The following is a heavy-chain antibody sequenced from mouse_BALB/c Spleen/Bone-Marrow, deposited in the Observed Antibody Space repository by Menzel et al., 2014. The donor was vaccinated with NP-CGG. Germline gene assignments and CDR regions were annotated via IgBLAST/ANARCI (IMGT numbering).Heavy chain of an antibody. D-gene: IGHD1-2*01. J-gene: IGHJ2*01. Sequence: EVQLQQSGTVLARPGASVKMSCKASGYSFTSYWIHWVKQRPGQVLEWIGAIYPGDSDTSFNQKFKDKAKLTAVTSASTAYMELSSLTNEDSAVYYCTRRTATLDYWGQGTTLTVSS. CDR1: GYSFTSYW. V-gene: IGHV1-5*01. CDR3: TRRTATLDY. CDR2: IYPGDSDT.